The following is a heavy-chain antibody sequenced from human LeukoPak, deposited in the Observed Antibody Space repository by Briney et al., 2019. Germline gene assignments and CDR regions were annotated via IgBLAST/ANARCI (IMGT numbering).Heavy chain of an antibody. Sequence: SETLSLTCAVYGGSFSGYYWSWIRQPPGKGLEWIGEINHSGSTNYNPSLKSRVTISVDTSKNQFSLKLSSVTAADTAVYYCARHGHPDYVNFDYWGQGTLVTVSS. V-gene: IGHV4-34*01. CDR1: GGSFSGYY. CDR2: INHSGST. J-gene: IGHJ4*02. D-gene: IGHD4-17*01. CDR3: ARHGHPDYVNFDY.